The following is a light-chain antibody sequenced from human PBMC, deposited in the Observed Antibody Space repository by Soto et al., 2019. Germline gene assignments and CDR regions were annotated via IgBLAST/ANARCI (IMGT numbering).Light chain of an antibody. CDR3: WSYAGRRTFEV. Sequence: QSALTQPASVSGSPGQSITISCTGSSSDVGSYNLVSWYQQYPGKAPKLMIFEGNKRPSGVSNRFSASKSGNTASLTTSGLQAEDEADYYCWSYAGRRTFEVFGGGTKVTVL. CDR1: SSDVGSYNL. CDR2: EGN. J-gene: IGLJ2*01. V-gene: IGLV2-23*03.